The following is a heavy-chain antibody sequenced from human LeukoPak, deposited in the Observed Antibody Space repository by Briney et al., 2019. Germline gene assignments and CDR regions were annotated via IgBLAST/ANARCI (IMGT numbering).Heavy chain of an antibody. V-gene: IGHV3-73*01. CDR1: GFMFSGSP. CDR3: ARSDWFDP. CDR2: IRTKANNYAT. J-gene: IGHJ5*02. Sequence: GGSLRLSCAASGFMFSGSPMHWVRQASGKGLEWVGHIRTKANNYATIYAASVKGRFTISRDDSKNTAYLQMNSLKTEDTAVYYCARSDWFDPWGQGTLVTVSS.